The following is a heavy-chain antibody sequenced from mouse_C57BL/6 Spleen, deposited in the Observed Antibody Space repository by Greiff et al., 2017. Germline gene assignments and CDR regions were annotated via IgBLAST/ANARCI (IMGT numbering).Heavy chain of an antibody. CDR2: ISYDGSN. V-gene: IGHV3-6*01. CDR1: GYSITSGYY. J-gene: IGHJ2*01. D-gene: IGHD1-1*01. Sequence: VQLKESGPGLVKPSQSLSLTCSVTGYSITSGYYWNWIRQFPGNKLEWMGYISYDGSNNYNPSLKNRISITRDTSKNQFFLKLNSVTTEDTATYYCARDDDGSSLFDYWGQGTTLTVSS. CDR3: ARDDDGSSLFDY.